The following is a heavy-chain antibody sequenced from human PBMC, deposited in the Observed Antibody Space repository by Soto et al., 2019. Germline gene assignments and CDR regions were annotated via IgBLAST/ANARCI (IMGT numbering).Heavy chain of an antibody. CDR2: INPSGGST. Sequence: SAYSLTSYYLVLGVPAPGQGLEWMGIINPSGGSTSYAQKFQGRVTMTRDTSTSTVYMELSSLRSEDTAVYYCARDHVGGVIAYNWFDPWGQGTMVTVSS. CDR3: ARDHVGGVIAYNWFDP. J-gene: IGHJ5*02. V-gene: IGHV1-46*01. CDR1: AYSLTSYY. D-gene: IGHD3-16*02.